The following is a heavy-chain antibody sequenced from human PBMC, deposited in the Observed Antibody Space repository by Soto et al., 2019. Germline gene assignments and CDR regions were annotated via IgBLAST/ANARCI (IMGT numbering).Heavy chain of an antibody. V-gene: IGHV4-59*01. CDR3: ARDVYGSGAYYGMDV. J-gene: IGHJ6*02. CDR2: IYYSGST. CDR1: GGSISSYY. Sequence: QVQLQESGPGLVKPSETLSLTCTVSGGSISSYYWSWIRQPPGKGLEWIGYIYYSGSTNYNPSLKRRVPISVDTSKNQFSLKLSSVTAADTAVYYCARDVYGSGAYYGMDVWGQGTTVTVSS. D-gene: IGHD3-10*01.